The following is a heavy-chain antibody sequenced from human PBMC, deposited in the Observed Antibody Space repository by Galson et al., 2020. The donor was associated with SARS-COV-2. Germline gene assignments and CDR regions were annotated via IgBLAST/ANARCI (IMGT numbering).Heavy chain of an antibody. CDR3: AREYLEWPPRYGMDV. Sequence: ASVKVSCKTSGYTFTSYYMHWVRQAPGQGLEWMGIINPSGGSTSYAQKFQGRVTMTRDTSTSTVYMELSSLRSEDTAVYYCAREYLEWPPRYGMDVWGQGTTVTVSS. J-gene: IGHJ6*02. D-gene: IGHD3-3*01. CDR1: GYTFTSYY. CDR2: INPSGGST. V-gene: IGHV1-46*03.